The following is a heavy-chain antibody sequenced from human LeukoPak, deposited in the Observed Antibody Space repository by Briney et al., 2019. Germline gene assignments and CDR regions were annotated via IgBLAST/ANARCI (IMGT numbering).Heavy chain of an antibody. Sequence: SETLSLTCTVSGGSISSYYWSWIRQPPGKGLEWIGYIYYSGSTNYNPSLKSRVTISVDTSKNQFSLKLSSVTAADTAVYYWARGEIQLWLLVGAFDIWGQGTMVTVSS. CDR1: GGSISSYY. CDR2: IYYSGST. J-gene: IGHJ3*02. D-gene: IGHD5-18*01. CDR3: ARGEIQLWLLVGAFDI. V-gene: IGHV4-59*01.